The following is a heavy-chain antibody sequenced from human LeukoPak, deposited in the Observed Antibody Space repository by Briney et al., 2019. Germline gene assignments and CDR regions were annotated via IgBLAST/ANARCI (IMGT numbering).Heavy chain of an antibody. D-gene: IGHD2-21*02. CDR1: GFTVSSNY. CDR3: ARNLDHIVVVTADYGMDV. CDR2: IYSGGST. Sequence: GGSLRLSCAASGFTVSSNYMSWVRQAPGKGLEWVSVIYSGGSTFYADSVKGRFTISRDNAKNSLYLQMNSLRAEDTAVYYCARNLDHIVVVTADYGMDVWGQGTTVTVSS. J-gene: IGHJ6*02. V-gene: IGHV3-66*01.